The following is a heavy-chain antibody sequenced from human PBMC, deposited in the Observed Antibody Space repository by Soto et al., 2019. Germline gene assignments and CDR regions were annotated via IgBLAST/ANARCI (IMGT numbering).Heavy chain of an antibody. D-gene: IGHD6-13*01. CDR1: GGTFSSYA. V-gene: IGHV1-69*06. J-gene: IGHJ3*02. Sequence: ASVKVSCKASGGTFSSYAISWVRQAPGQGLEWMGGIIPIFGTANYAQNFQGRVTITADKSTSTAYMELSSLRSEDTAVYYCARDFGAASEDDGFDIWGQGTMVTVSS. CDR3: ARDFGAASEDDGFDI. CDR2: IIPIFGTA.